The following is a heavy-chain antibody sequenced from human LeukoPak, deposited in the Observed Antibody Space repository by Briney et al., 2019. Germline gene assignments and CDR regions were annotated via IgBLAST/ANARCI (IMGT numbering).Heavy chain of an antibody. CDR3: ARTVSLTTLDY. CDR2: IKQDGSEK. Sequence: HSGGSLRLSCAASGFTFSSYAMSWVRQAPGKGLEWVANIKQDGSEKYYVDSVKGRFTISRDNAKNSLYLQMNSLRAEDTAVYYCARTVSLTTLDYWGQGTLVTVSS. CDR1: GFTFSSYA. V-gene: IGHV3-7*03. J-gene: IGHJ4*02. D-gene: IGHD3-22*01.